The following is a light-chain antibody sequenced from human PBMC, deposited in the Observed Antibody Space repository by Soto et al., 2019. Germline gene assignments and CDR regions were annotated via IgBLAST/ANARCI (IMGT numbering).Light chain of an antibody. CDR1: SSDIGRFNY. V-gene: IGLV2-8*01. CDR3: SSYAGSDFLV. J-gene: IGLJ2*01. CDR2: EVN. Sequence: QSALTQPPSASGSPGQSVTISCTGTSSDIGRFNYVSWYQQHPDKAPKLLISEVNNRPSGIPDRFSGSKSGNTASLTVSGLRPEDEATYYCSSYAGSDFLVFGGGTKVTVL.